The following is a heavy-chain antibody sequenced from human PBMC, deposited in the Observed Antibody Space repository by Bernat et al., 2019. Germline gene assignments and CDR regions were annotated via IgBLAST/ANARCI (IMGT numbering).Heavy chain of an antibody. CDR3: AKDIVLMVYAFDY. CDR1: GFTFSSYG. CDR2: ISYDGSNK. Sequence: QVQLVESGGGVVQPGRSLRLSCAASGFTFSSYGMHWVRQAPGKGLEWVAVISYDGSNKNYADSVKGRFTISRDNSKNTLYLQMNSLRAEDTAVYYCAKDIVLMVYAFDYWGQGTLVTVSS. D-gene: IGHD2-8*01. V-gene: IGHV3-30*18. J-gene: IGHJ4*02.